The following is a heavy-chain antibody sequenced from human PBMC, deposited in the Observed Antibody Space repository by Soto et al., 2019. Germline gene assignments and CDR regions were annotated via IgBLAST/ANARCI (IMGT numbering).Heavy chain of an antibody. CDR2: IYYSGST. CDR1: GGSISSSSYY. V-gene: IGHV4-39*01. D-gene: IGHD3-9*01. CDR3: ARHVRDYDILTGYYVYYYYGMDV. J-gene: IGHJ6*02. Sequence: SETLSLTCTVSGGSISSSSYYWGWIRQPPGKGLEWIGSIYYSGSTYYNPSLKSRVTISVDTSKNQFSLKLSSVTAADTAVYYCARHVRDYDILTGYYVYYYYGMDVWGQGTTVTVSS.